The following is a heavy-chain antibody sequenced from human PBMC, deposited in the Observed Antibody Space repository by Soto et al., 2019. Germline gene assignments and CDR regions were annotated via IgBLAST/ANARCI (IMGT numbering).Heavy chain of an antibody. D-gene: IGHD3-10*01. V-gene: IGHV5-51*01. CDR3: ARHWLSFGDRGAFDI. Sequence: EVQLVQSGAEVKKPGESLKISCKGSGYSFTSYWIGWVRQMPGKGLEWMGIIDPGDSDTRYSPSFQGQVTISADKSISTAYLQWSSLKASDTAMYYCARHWLSFGDRGAFDIWGQGTMVTVSS. J-gene: IGHJ3*02. CDR1: GYSFTSYW. CDR2: IDPGDSDT.